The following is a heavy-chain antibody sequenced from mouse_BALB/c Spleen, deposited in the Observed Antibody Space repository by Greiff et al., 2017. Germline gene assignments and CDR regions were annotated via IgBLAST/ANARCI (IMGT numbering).Heavy chain of an antibody. CDR1: GFTFSSFG. D-gene: IGHD1-1*02. CDR3: ATYGLY. CDR2: ISSGSSTI. J-gene: IGHJ3*01. Sequence: EVKVEESGGGLVQPGGSRKLSCAASGFTFSSFGMHWVRQAPEKGLEWVAYISSGSSTIYYADTVKGRFTISRDNPKNTLFLQMTSLRSEDTAMYYCATYGLYWGQGTLVTVSA. V-gene: IGHV5-17*02.